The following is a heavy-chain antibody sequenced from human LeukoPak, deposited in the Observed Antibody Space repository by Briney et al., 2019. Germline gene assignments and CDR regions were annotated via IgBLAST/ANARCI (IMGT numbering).Heavy chain of an antibody. Sequence: ASVKVSCKASGYTFSDSYMHWVRQAPGQGLEWMGWINPKNGGTKYTQKFQGSVTMTSDTSVTTAYLELSSLRSDDTAVYYCARGGAAGHSDWGQGTLVTAS. CDR3: ARGGAAGHSD. CDR1: GYTFSDSY. J-gene: IGHJ4*02. CDR2: INPKNGGT. D-gene: IGHD6-19*01. V-gene: IGHV1-2*02.